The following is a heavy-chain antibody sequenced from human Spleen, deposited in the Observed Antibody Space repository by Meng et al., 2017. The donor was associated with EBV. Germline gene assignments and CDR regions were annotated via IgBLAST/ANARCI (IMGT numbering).Heavy chain of an antibody. CDR1: GESVSSGRYY. V-gene: IGHV4-61*01. J-gene: IGHJ4*02. Sequence: QVQLPESGPGLVKPSATLSLTCTVSGESVSSGRYYCDWIRQSPGKGLEWIGYIYFTGATNYNPSLKSRVTISLDTSKNQFSLRLSSATAADTAVYYCARNLYSNSFFDYWGRGTLVTVSS. D-gene: IGHD6-6*01. CDR2: IYFTGAT. CDR3: ARNLYSNSFFDY.